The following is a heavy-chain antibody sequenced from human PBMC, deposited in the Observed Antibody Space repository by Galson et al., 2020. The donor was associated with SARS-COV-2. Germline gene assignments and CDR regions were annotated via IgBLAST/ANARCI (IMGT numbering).Heavy chain of an antibody. J-gene: IGHJ4*02. CDR3: ARGRAVTIFGVVIRTCDFDY. D-gene: IGHD3-3*01. CDR1: GGSFSGYY. V-gene: IGHV4-34*01. CDR2: INHSGST. Sequence: SETLSLTCAVYGGSFSGYYWSWIRQPPGKGLEWIGEINHSGSTNYNPSLKSRVTISVDTSKNQFSLKLSSVTAADTALYYCARGRAVTIFGVVIRTCDFDYWGQGTLVTVSS.